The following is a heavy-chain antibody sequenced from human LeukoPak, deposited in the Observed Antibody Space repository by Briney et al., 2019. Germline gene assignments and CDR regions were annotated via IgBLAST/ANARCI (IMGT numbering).Heavy chain of an antibody. CDR3: ARVFLRAPERWVDY. V-gene: IGHV1-8*03. J-gene: IGHJ4*02. CDR1: GGTFSSYA. Sequence: ASVKVSCKASGGTFSSYAISWVRQAPGQGLEWMGWMNPNSGNTGYAQKFQGRVTITRNTSISTAYMELSSLRSEDTAVYYCARVFLRAPERWVDYWGQGTLVTVSS. D-gene: IGHD1-14*01. CDR2: MNPNSGNT.